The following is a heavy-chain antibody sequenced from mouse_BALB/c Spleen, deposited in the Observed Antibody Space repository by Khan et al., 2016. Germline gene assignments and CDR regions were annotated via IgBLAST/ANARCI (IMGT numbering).Heavy chain of an antibody. CDR3: ATVYYDYDDAMDY. CDR1: GFNIKDTY. J-gene: IGHJ4*01. Sequence: VRLQQSGAELVKPGASVKLSCTASGFNIKDTYMHWVKQRPEQGLEWIGRIDPANGNTKYDPKFQGKATITADTSSNTAYLQLSSLTSEDTAFYYCATVYYDYDDAMDYWGQGTSVTVSS. CDR2: IDPANGNT. V-gene: IGHV14-3*02. D-gene: IGHD2-4*01.